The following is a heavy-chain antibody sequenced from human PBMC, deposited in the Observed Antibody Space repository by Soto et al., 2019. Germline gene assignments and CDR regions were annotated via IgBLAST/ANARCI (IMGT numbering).Heavy chain of an antibody. V-gene: IGHV4-59*03. J-gene: IGHJ6*03. CDR1: GGSIRNYC. CDR2: ICNSGST. Sequence: QVQLQESGPGLLKPSETLSLTCTVSGGSIRNYCWTWIRQPPGEGLEWIGCICNSGSTNYNPSLKSRVTISVDTQMNQFSLQLSSVTVADTAVYYCAGGGSIVATRRLMDVWGKGTTVTVSS. D-gene: IGHD3-22*01. CDR3: AGGGSIVATRRLMDV.